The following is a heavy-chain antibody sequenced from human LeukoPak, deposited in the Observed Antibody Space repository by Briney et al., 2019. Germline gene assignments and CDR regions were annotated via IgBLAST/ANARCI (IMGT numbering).Heavy chain of an antibody. J-gene: IGHJ6*03. V-gene: IGHV3-23*01. CDR1: GFTFSSYA. D-gene: IGHD6-13*01. CDR2: ISDSGGST. Sequence: GGSLRLSCAASGFTFSSYAVSWVRQAPGKGLAWVSAISDSGGSTQYADSVKGRFTISRDNSKNTLYLQMNSLRAEDTAVYYCAKDRNSAAGTDYYMDVWGKGTTVTVSS. CDR3: AKDRNSAAGTDYYMDV.